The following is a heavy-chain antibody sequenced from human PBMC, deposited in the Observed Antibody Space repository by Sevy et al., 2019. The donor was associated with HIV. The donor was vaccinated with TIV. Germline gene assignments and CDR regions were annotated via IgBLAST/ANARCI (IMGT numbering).Heavy chain of an antibody. CDR3: ARDRLAVAGYYYYYGMDV. D-gene: IGHD6-19*01. Sequence: GGSLRLSCAASGFTFSSYAMHWVRQAPGKGLEWVAVISYDGSNKYYADSVKGRFTISRDNSKNTLYLQMNSLRAEDTAVYYCARDRLAVAGYYYYYGMDVWGQGTTVTVSS. CDR2: ISYDGSNK. J-gene: IGHJ6*02. V-gene: IGHV3-30*04. CDR1: GFTFSSYA.